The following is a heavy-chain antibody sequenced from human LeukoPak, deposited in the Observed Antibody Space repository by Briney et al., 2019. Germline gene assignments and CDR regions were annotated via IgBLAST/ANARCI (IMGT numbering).Heavy chain of an antibody. D-gene: IGHD3-9*01. CDR3: AKGLDILTGPPDY. CDR1: GFTFDDYV. J-gene: IGHJ4*02. Sequence: GGSLRLSCAASGFTFDDYVMHWVRQAPGKGLEWVSLISWDGSNTYYGDSVKGRFTISRDNSKNSLYLQMNNLRAEDTALYYCAKGLDILTGPPDYWGQGTLVTVSS. CDR2: ISWDGSNT. V-gene: IGHV3-43D*03.